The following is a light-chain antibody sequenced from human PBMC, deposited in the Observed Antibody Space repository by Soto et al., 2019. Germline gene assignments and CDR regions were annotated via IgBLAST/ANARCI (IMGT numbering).Light chain of an antibody. CDR2: AAS. CDR1: QRISSW. Sequence: DIQMTQSPSSLSASVGDRVTITCRASQRISSWLAWYQQKPGTAPNLLISAASSLQSGVPSRFSGSGSGTDFTLIISNLQPEEFATYYCQQAHSFPLTFGGGTKVEI. J-gene: IGKJ4*01. V-gene: IGKV1-12*01. CDR3: QQAHSFPLT.